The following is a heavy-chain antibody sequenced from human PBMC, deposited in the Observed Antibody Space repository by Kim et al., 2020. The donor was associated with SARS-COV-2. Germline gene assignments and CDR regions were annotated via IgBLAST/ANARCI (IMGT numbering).Heavy chain of an antibody. CDR1: GFTFSDYY. J-gene: IGHJ6*01. CDR3: ARVGDDYVWGSYWDYYYDYGMDV. Sequence: GGSLRRSCAASGFTFSDYYMSWIRQAPGKGLEWVSYIGTSSDYSNDADSVKRLITISSKNAKNSLYLKMNSLSAEDTAVYYCARVGDDYVWGSYWDYYYDYGMDVWGRGTTVPVSS. D-gene: IGHD3-16*01. V-gene: IGHV3-11*05. CDR2: IGTSSDYS.